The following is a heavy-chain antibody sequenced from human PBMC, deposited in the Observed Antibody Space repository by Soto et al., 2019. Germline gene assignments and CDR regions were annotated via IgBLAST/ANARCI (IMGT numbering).Heavy chain of an antibody. Sequence: ASVKVSCKVSGYTLTELSMHWVRQAPGKGLEWIGGFDPEDDETIYAQKFQGRVTMTEDTSTDTAYMELSSLRSEDTAVYYCATTDPDRYYDFWSGYLAFDIWGQGTMVTVSS. CDR2: FDPEDDET. CDR3: ATTDPDRYYDFWSGYLAFDI. V-gene: IGHV1-24*01. D-gene: IGHD3-3*01. CDR1: GYTLTELS. J-gene: IGHJ3*02.